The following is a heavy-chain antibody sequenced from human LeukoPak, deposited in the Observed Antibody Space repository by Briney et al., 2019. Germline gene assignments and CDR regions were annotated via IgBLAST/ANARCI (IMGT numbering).Heavy chain of an antibody. CDR3: ARLRWQLVGPYFDY. V-gene: IGHV4-59*01. CDR2: IYSSGNT. Sequence: SETLSLTCSFSGDSISTYYWSWIRQSPGKGLEWIGHIYSSGNTDYNSSLKVRVTISVDTSKSQFSLRLSSVTATDTAVYYCARLRWQLVGPYFDYWGQGILVTVSS. J-gene: IGHJ4*02. D-gene: IGHD1-26*01. CDR1: GDSISTYY.